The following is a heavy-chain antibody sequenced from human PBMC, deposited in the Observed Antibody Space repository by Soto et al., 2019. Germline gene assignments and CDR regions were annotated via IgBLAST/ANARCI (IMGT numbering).Heavy chain of an antibody. CDR1: GFTFSRYG. Sequence: QVQLVESGGGVVQPGGSLRLSCAASGFTFSRYGMHWVRQAPGKGLEWVAVMSYDGNNKYYADSVMGRFTVSRDNSRNTQYLQMNSLKVEDTAVYFCAKGFLSGGYCANGVCYHFDYWGQGTPVTVSS. J-gene: IGHJ4*02. V-gene: IGHV3-30*18. CDR3: AKGFLSGGYCANGVCYHFDY. CDR2: MSYDGNNK. D-gene: IGHD2-8*01.